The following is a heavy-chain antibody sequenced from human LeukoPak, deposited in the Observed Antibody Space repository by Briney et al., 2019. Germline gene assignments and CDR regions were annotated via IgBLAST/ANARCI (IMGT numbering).Heavy chain of an antibody. Sequence: PGGSLRLSCAASGFTFSNYWMHWVRRAPGKGMVWVSRINSDGSSTSYADSVKGRFTISRDNAKNTLYLQMNSLGAEDTGVYYCVNMRGGAVAGTRSDYWGQGTLVTVSS. CDR1: GFTFSNYW. CDR2: INSDGSST. CDR3: VNMRGGAVAGTRSDY. V-gene: IGHV3-74*01. D-gene: IGHD6-19*01. J-gene: IGHJ4*02.